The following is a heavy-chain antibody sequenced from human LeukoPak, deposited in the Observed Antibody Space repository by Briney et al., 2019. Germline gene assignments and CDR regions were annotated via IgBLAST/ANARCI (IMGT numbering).Heavy chain of an antibody. J-gene: IGHJ4*02. CDR1: GFTFSSYA. Sequence: GGSLRLSCAASGFTFSSYAMHWVRQAPGKGLEWVAVISYDGSNKYYADSVKGRSTIPRDNSKNTLYLQMNSLRAEDTAVYYCAREAESAVAGSYYFDYWGQGTLVTVSS. CDR2: ISYDGSNK. V-gene: IGHV3-30*04. D-gene: IGHD6-19*01. CDR3: AREAESAVAGSYYFDY.